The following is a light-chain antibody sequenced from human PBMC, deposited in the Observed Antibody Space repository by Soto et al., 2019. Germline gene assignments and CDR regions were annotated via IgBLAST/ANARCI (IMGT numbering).Light chain of an antibody. Sequence: DIQMPQSPSSVSASVGDRVTITCRASQAISRSLAWYQQKPGEAPKLLIYDASILQSGVPSRFSGSGSGTEFTLTITRLQPEDFASYYCQQANSCPCAFGPGTKV. CDR2: DAS. J-gene: IGKJ3*01. V-gene: IGKV1-12*01. CDR3: QQANSCPCA. CDR1: QAISRS.